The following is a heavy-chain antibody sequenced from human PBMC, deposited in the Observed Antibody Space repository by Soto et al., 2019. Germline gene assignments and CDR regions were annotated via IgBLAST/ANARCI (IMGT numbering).Heavy chain of an antibody. CDR1: GFTFSSYG. CDR2: ISYDGSNK. V-gene: IGHV3-30*18. Sequence: QVQLVESGGGVVQPGRSLRLSCAASGFTFSSYGMHWVRQAPGKGLEWVAVISYDGSNKYYADSVKGRFTISRDNSKNTLYLQMNSPRAEDTAVYYCAKDFGYWGQGTLVTVSS. J-gene: IGHJ4*02. CDR3: AKDFGY. D-gene: IGHD3-10*01.